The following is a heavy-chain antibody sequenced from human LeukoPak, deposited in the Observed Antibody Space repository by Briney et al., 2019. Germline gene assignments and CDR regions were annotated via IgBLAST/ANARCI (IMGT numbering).Heavy chain of an antibody. J-gene: IGHJ3*02. D-gene: IGHD3-16*01. CDR1: GYSISSGYY. CDR2: IHHSMST. CDR3: AKLNAFDI. Sequence: PSETLSLTCAVSGYSISSGYYLGWLRHPPGNGLEWFGGIHHSMSTYYNPSQKSRVTISVNTSKTHFSLKLSSVTAADTAVYYCAKLNAFDIWGQGTMVTVSS. V-gene: IGHV4-38-2*01.